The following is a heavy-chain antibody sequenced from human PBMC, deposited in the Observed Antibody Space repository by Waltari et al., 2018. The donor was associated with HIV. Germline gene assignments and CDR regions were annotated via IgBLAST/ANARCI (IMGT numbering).Heavy chain of an antibody. CDR3: TRNTVSDASLMIDY. Sequence: EVRLVESAGGLIQQGRSLRLSCAGSVFIFGDYSMAWVRQPPGQGLEWLGLIRTKPYGGTAEYAASVKGRFSISRDDSKNIVYLQMNSLKSEDTAMYYCTRNTVSDASLMIDYWGPGILVTVSS. V-gene: IGHV3-49*04. CDR2: IRTKPYGGTA. D-gene: IGHD4-4*01. CDR1: VFIFGDYS. J-gene: IGHJ4*02.